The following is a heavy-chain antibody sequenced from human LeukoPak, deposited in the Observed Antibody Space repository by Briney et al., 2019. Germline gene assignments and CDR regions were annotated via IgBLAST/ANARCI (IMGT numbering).Heavy chain of an antibody. J-gene: IGHJ3*02. CDR2: IYYSGST. CDR3: ARDRMETTTVTKGAFDI. Sequence: SETLSLTCTVSGGSISSYYWSWIRQPPGKGLEWIGYIYYSGSTNYNPSLKSRVTISVDTSKNQFSLKLSSVTAADTAVYYCARDRMETTTVTKGAFDIWGQGTMVTVSS. D-gene: IGHD4-17*01. V-gene: IGHV4-59*01. CDR1: GGSISSYY.